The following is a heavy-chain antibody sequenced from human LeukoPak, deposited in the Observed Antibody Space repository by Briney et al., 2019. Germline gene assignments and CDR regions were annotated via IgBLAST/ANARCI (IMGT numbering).Heavy chain of an antibody. V-gene: IGHV3-11*04. D-gene: IGHD5-24*01. J-gene: IGHJ4*02. Sequence: PSETLSLTCTVSGGSISSSSYYWGRIRQAPGKGLVWVSCISSSGSTIYYADSVKGRFTISRDNAKNSLYLQMNSLRAEDTAVYYCARDFRWLQLGIFDYWGQGTLVTVSS. CDR3: ARDFRWLQLGIFDY. CDR1: GGSISSSSYY. CDR2: ISSSGSTI.